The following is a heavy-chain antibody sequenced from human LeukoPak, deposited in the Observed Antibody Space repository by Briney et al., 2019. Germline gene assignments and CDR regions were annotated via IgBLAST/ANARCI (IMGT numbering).Heavy chain of an antibody. D-gene: IGHD1-26*01. CDR1: GYTYTDYA. CDR2: ISAYNGYT. V-gene: IGHV1-18*01. CDR3: ARVGGTYEGLVDY. Sequence: GASVKVSCKASGYTYTDYAIGWVRQAPGHALEGMGWISAYNGYTNYAQNLQGRVTMTTDISTTTAYMELRSLRSDDTAMYFCARVGGTYEGLVDYWGQGTLVTVSS. J-gene: IGHJ4*02.